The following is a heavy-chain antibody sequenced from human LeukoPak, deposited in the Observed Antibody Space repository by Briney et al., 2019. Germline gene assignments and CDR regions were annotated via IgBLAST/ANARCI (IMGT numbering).Heavy chain of an antibody. CDR3: AGLVATMTSAAH. CDR1: GGAITRSDYY. CDR2: MYYGEKT. J-gene: IGHJ4*02. V-gene: IGHV4-39*01. D-gene: IGHD5-24*01. Sequence: SETLSLTCTVSGGAITRSDYYWGWLRQPPGKGPEWIGSMYYGEKTYYNPSLKSRVTISVDTSRNQFSLRLSSVTAADTSVYFCAGLVATMTSAAHWGQGTLVTVSS.